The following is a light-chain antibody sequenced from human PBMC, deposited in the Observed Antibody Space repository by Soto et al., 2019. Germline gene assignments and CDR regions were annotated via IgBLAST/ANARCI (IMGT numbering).Light chain of an antibody. J-gene: IGKJ2*03. Sequence: AIRLTQSPSSLSASTGDRVTMPCRASQGISSYVARYQQKKGKAHKHLIYDASTLPSGVPSRFRGSGSGTEFTLPINKLQAEDFATYYCQHLRAYPFSFGQGTKVDI. CDR2: DAS. CDR3: QHLRAYPFS. V-gene: IGKV1-8*01. CDR1: QGISSY.